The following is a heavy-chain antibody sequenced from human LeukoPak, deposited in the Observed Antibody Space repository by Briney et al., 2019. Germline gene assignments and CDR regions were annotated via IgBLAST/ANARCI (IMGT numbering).Heavy chain of an antibody. Sequence: EASVKVSCKASGYTFTSYAMHWVRQAPGQRVEWMGWINAGNGNTKYSQKFQGRVTITRDTSASTAYMELSSLRSEDTAVYYCARGGLAAAGKGLDYWGQGTLVTVSS. CDR2: INAGNGNT. CDR3: ARGGLAAAGKGLDY. J-gene: IGHJ4*02. V-gene: IGHV1-3*01. D-gene: IGHD6-13*01. CDR1: GYTFTSYA.